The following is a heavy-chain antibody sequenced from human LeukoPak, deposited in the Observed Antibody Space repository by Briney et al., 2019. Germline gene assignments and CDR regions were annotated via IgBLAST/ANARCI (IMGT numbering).Heavy chain of an antibody. Sequence: GGSLRLSCAASGFTFSSYWMHWVRQALGKGLVWVSRINSDGSSTSYADSVKGRFTISRDNAKNTLYLQMNSPRAEDTAVYYCARLYYDFWSGYLYYFDYWGQGTLVTVSS. CDR2: INSDGSST. CDR3: ARLYYDFWSGYLYYFDY. V-gene: IGHV3-74*01. J-gene: IGHJ4*02. CDR1: GFTFSSYW. D-gene: IGHD3-3*01.